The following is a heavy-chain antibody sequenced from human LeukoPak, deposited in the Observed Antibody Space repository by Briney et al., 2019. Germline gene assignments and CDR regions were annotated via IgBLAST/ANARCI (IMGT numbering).Heavy chain of an antibody. D-gene: IGHD3-10*01. V-gene: IGHV1-69*01. CDR1: GGTFSSYA. CDR2: IIPIFGTA. J-gene: IGHJ5*02. CDR3: ARDRTESSLSITMVRGVPIPQHNWFDP. Sequence: ASVKVSCKASGGTFSSYAISWVRQAPGQGLEWMGGIIPIFGTANYAQKFQGRVTITADESTSTAYMELSSLRSEDTAVYYCARDRTESSLSITMVRGVPIPQHNWFDPWGQGTPVTVSS.